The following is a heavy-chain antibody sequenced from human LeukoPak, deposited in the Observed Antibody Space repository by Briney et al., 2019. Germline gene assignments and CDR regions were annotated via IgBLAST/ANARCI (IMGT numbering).Heavy chain of an antibody. CDR2: ISSSGSTI. V-gene: IGHV3-48*03. D-gene: IGHD5-18*01. J-gene: IGHJ4*02. CDR1: GFTFSSYE. CDR3: ARGIRGYSYGSDY. Sequence: GGSLRLSCAASGFTFSSYEMNWVRQAPGKGLEWVSYISSSGSTIYYADSVKGRFTISRDNAKNSLYLQMNSLRAEDTAVYYCARGIRGYSYGSDYWGQGTLVTVSS.